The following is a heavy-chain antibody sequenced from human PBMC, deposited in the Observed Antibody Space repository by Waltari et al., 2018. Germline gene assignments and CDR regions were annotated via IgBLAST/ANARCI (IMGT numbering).Heavy chain of an antibody. Sequence: EVQLVESGGGLIQPGGSLRLSCAASGLTVSGKYMIWVRQAPGKGLEWVSVIYSGGSTYYADSVKGRVTISRDTSRNTLYLQMNSLRAEDTAVYYCGSGSAWYGYFDLWGRGTLVTVSS. CDR2: IYSGGST. D-gene: IGHD6-19*01. J-gene: IGHJ2*01. V-gene: IGHV3-53*01. CDR3: GSGSAWYGYFDL. CDR1: GLTVSGKY.